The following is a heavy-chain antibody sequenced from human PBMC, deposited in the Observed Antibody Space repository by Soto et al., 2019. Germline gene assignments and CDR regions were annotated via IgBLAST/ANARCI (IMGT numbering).Heavy chain of an antibody. V-gene: IGHV3-23*01. Sequence: EVQLLESGGGLVQPGGSLRLSCAASGFTFSSYTMSWVRQGPGKGLEWVSGISSSGGRTVYADSVKGRFPISRDNFKNTLYLQMNSLRAEDTAVYYCAKGWGDYWGQGTPVTVSS. CDR3: AKGWGDY. CDR2: ISSSGGRT. J-gene: IGHJ4*02. D-gene: IGHD7-27*01. CDR1: GFTFSSYT.